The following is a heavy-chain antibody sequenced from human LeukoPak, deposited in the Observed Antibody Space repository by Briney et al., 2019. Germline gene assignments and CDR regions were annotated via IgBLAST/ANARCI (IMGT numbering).Heavy chain of an antibody. CDR3: ARDNPAGRD. V-gene: IGHV4-34*01. Sequence: PSETLSLTCAVYGGSFSGYYWSWIRQPPGKGLEWIGEINHSGSTNYSPSLKSRVTMSVDMSKNRFSLKLSSMTAADTAVYYCARDNPAGRDWGQGTLVTVSS. D-gene: IGHD1-14*01. CDR1: GGSFSGYY. CDR2: INHSGST. J-gene: IGHJ4*02.